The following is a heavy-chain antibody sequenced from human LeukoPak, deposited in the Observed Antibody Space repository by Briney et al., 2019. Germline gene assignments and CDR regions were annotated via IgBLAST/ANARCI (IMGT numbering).Heavy chain of an antibody. Sequence: ASVKVSCKASGYTFTSYAMHWVRQAPGQRLEWMGWINAGNGNTKYSQKFQGRVTITRDTSASTAYMELSSLRSEDTAVYYCAREGWELPRGGAFDIWGQGTMVTVSS. J-gene: IGHJ3*02. CDR2: INAGNGNT. CDR3: AREGWELPRGGAFDI. D-gene: IGHD1-26*01. V-gene: IGHV1-3*01. CDR1: GYTFTSYA.